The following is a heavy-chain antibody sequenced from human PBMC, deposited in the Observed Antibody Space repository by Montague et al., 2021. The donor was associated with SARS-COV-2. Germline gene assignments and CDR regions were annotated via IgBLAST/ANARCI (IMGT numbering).Heavy chain of an antibody. Sequence: SLRLSCPASGSTFSNSAMNWVRQAPGKGLEWVSGSSGSDGGTHYADSVKGRFTISRDNSKNVLYLQMSSLRAEDTALYYCAKDSYYYGLGYGMDVWGQGTTVTVSS. CDR3: AKDSYYYGLGYGMDV. V-gene: IGHV3-23*01. CDR2: SSGSDGGT. D-gene: IGHD3-10*01. J-gene: IGHJ6*02. CDR1: GSTFSNSA.